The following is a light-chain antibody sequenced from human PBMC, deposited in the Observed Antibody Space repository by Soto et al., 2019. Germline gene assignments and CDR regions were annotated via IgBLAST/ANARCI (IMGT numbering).Light chain of an antibody. CDR3: QQYNNWPWT. V-gene: IGKV3-15*01. Sequence: EIVMTQSPVILFWISGGRAPLSCRASQSVSSNLAWYQQKPGQAPRLLIYGASTRATGIPARFSGSGSGTEFTLTISSLQSEDFAVYYCQQYNNWPWTFGQGTKVDIK. CDR2: GAS. J-gene: IGKJ1*01. CDR1: QSVSSN.